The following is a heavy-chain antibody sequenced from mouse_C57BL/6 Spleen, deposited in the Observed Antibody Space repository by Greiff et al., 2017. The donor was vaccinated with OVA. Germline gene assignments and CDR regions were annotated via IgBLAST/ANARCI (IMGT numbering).Heavy chain of an antibody. Sequence: DVQLVESGGGLVQPGGSLKLSCAASGFTFSDYYMYWVRQTPEKRLEWVAYISNGGGSTYYPDTVKGRFTISRDNAKNTLYLQMSRLKSEDTAMYYCARITTVVGIDYWGQGTTLTVSS. CDR3: ARITTVVGIDY. J-gene: IGHJ2*01. D-gene: IGHD1-1*01. V-gene: IGHV5-12*01. CDR2: ISNGGGST. CDR1: GFTFSDYY.